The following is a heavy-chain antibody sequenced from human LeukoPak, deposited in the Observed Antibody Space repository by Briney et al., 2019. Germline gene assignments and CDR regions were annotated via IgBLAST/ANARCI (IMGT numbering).Heavy chain of an antibody. Sequence: SETLSLTCTVSGGSISSYYWSWIRQPAGKGLEWIGRIYTSGSTNYNPSLKSRVTISVDKSKNQFSLKLSSVTAADTAVYYCARVVVNSSRPYYYYYMDVGGKGTTVTVSS. V-gene: IGHV4-4*07. D-gene: IGHD2-21*01. CDR2: IYTSGST. J-gene: IGHJ6*03. CDR3: ARVVVNSSRPYYYYYMDV. CDR1: GGSISSYY.